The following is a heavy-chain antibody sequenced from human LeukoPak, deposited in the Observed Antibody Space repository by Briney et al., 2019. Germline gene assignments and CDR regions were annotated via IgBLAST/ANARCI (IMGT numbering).Heavy chain of an antibody. CDR1: GYTFTSYD. CDR3: ARVYSYGSLDAFDI. J-gene: IGHJ3*02. Sequence: ASVKVSCKASGYTFTSYDINWVRRATGQGLEWMGWMNPNSGNTGYAQKFQGRVTMTRNTSISTAYMELSSLRSEDTAVYYCARVYSYGSLDAFDIWGQGTMVTVSS. V-gene: IGHV1-8*01. CDR2: MNPNSGNT. D-gene: IGHD5-18*01.